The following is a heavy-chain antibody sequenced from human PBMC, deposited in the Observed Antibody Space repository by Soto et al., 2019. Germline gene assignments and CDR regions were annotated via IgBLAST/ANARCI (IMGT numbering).Heavy chain of an antibody. V-gene: IGHV3-48*01. Sequence: EVQLVESGGGLVQPGGSLRLSCAASGFTFSSYSMIWVRQPPGKGLECISYIDSGGTTIYQTDSVKGRFTISRDNAKNSPYLQMNSLRGEDTAVYYCARRTSGWYSDYWGLGTLVTVSS. CDR2: IDSGGTTI. D-gene: IGHD6-19*01. CDR3: ARRTSGWYSDY. J-gene: IGHJ4*02. CDR1: GFTFSSYS.